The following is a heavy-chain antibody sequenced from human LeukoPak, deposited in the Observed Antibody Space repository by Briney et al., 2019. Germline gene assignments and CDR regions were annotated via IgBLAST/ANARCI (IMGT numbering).Heavy chain of an antibody. CDR3: VTYRNYDILTGYYSHDY. J-gene: IGHJ4*02. CDR2: ISGSGGST. V-gene: IGHV3-23*01. CDR1: GFTFSSYA. Sequence: PGGSLRLSCAASGFTFSSYAMSWVRQAPGKGLEWVSAISGSGGSTYYADSVKGRFTISRDNSKNTLYLQMNSLRAEDTAVYYCVTYRNYDILTGYYSHDYWGQATLVTVSS. D-gene: IGHD3-9*01.